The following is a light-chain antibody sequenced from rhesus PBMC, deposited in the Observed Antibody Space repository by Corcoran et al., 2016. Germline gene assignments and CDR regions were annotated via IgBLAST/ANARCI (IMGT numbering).Light chain of an antibody. Sequence: QAALTQPRSVSGSPGQSVTISCTGTSNDIGGYNYVSWYQQHPGTAPKLMIYEVSKRPSGVSDRFSGSKSGNTASLTISGLQAEDEADYYCSSYAGSNIYIFGAGTRVTVL. CDR1: SNDIGGYNY. CDR3: SSYAGSNIYI. CDR2: EVS. J-gene: IGLJ1*01. V-gene: IGLV2-32*02.